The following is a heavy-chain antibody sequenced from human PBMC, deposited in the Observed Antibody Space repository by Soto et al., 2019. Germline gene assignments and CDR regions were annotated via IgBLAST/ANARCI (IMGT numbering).Heavy chain of an antibody. V-gene: IGHV3-23*01. J-gene: IGHJ4*02. CDR3: AMTLYNYGTDY. Sequence: EVQLLESGGGLVQPGGSLRLSCAASGFTFSSYAMSWVRQAPGKGLEWVSAISGSGGSTYYADSVKGRFTIARDNSKNTLYVQMNSLRAEDTAVYYCAMTLYNYGTDYWGQGTLVTVSS. D-gene: IGHD5-18*01. CDR2: ISGSGGST. CDR1: GFTFSSYA.